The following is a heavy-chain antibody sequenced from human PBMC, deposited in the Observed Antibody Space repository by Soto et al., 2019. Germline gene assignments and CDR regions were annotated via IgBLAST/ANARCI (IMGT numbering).Heavy chain of an antibody. CDR2: IYDTGTT. CDR3: ARVEDYGDYFDY. Sequence: QVQLQESGPGLVKPSETLSLTCTVSGASVRSGSYYWSWVRQPPGRGLEWIGYIYDTGTTNYNPSRRGRVTMSVDTCKKGFCVRLDSVSGAGRGVGGCARVEDYGDYFDYWGQGTLVTVSS. J-gene: IGHJ4*02. CDR1: GASVRSGSYY. V-gene: IGHV4-61*01. D-gene: IGHD4-17*01.